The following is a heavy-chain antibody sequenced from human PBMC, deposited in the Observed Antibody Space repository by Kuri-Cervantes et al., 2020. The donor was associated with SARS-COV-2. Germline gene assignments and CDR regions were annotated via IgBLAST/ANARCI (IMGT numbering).Heavy chain of an antibody. V-gene: IGHV1-2*02. J-gene: IGHJ5*02. Sequence: ASVKVSCKASGYTYTAYGISWVRQAPGQGLEWMGWINPNSGGTNYAQKFQGRVTMTRDTSISTAYMELSRLRSDDTAVYYCARDPAWTGDGPWGQGTLVTVSS. D-gene: IGHD3/OR15-3a*01. CDR1: GYTYTAYG. CDR2: INPNSGGT. CDR3: ARDPAWTGDGP.